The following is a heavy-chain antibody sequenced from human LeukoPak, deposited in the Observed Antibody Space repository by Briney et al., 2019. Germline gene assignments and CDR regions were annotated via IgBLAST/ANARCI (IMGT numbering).Heavy chain of an antibody. J-gene: IGHJ4*02. CDR2: ISSSSSYM. V-gene: IGHV3-21*01. CDR3: ARDLVLSRSVGASEKVDY. D-gene: IGHD1-26*01. CDR1: GFTFRTYA. Sequence: PGGSLRLSCAASGFTFRTYAMSWVRQAPGKGLEWVSSISSSSSYMYYADSVKARFTVSRDNAKNSLYLQMDSLRAEDTAVYYCARDLVLSRSVGASEKVDYWGQGTLVTVSS.